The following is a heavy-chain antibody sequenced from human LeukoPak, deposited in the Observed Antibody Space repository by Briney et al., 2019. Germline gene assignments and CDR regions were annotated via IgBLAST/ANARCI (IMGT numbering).Heavy chain of an antibody. CDR2: TYYNGRT. CDR1: GGSVDINY. J-gene: IGHJ2*01. CDR3: ARTSGSSTVWYFDL. V-gene: IGHV4-59*02. D-gene: IGHD1-26*01. Sequence: SETLSLTCSVSGGSVDINYWSWIRQPLGKGLEWISYTYYNGRTDYNPSLRSRATVSVDASNNQFSLRLSSVTTADTAVYFCARTSGSSTVWYFDLWGRGTLVTVSS.